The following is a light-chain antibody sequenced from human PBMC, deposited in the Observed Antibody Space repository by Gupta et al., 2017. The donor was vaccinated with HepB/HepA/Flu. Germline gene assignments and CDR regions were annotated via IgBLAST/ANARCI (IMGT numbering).Light chain of an antibody. CDR2: QVT. J-gene: IGLJ2*01. CDR3: CSYVGSSTLV. Sequence: QSALTQPASVSASPGPSLTISCTGSSSDIAIYDLVSWYQQFPGKAPKLIIYQVTKRPAGVSNRFSGSKSGSTASLTISGLQAEDEAVYYCCSYVGSSTLVFGGGTKLTVL. CDR1: SSDIAIYDL. V-gene: IGLV2-23*02.